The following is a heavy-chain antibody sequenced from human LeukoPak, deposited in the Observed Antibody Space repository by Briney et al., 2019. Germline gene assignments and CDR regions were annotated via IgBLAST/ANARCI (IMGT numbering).Heavy chain of an antibody. Sequence: PSETLSLTCTVSGGSISSSSYYWGWIRQPPGKGLEWIGSIYYSGSTYYNPSLKSRVTMSVDTSKNQFSLKLSSVTAADTAVYYCAREFRGGNNAFDIWGQGTMVTVSS. J-gene: IGHJ3*02. CDR3: AREFRGGNNAFDI. CDR2: IYYSGST. V-gene: IGHV4-39*07. D-gene: IGHD4-23*01. CDR1: GGSISSSSYY.